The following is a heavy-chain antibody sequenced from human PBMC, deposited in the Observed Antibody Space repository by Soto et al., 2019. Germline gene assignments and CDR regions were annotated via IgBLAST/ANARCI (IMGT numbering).Heavy chain of an antibody. CDR2: IWYDGSNK. D-gene: IGHD3-22*01. CDR1: GFTFSSYG. J-gene: IGHJ4*02. V-gene: IGHV3-33*01. CDR3: ARDDTYYYDSSGYGIDY. Sequence: QVQLVESGGGVVQPGRSLRLSCAASGFTFSSYGMHWVRQAPGKGLEWVAVIWYDGSNKYYADSVKGRFTISRDNSKNTLYMQVNSLRAEDTAVYYCARDDTYYYDSSGYGIDYWGQGTLVTVSS.